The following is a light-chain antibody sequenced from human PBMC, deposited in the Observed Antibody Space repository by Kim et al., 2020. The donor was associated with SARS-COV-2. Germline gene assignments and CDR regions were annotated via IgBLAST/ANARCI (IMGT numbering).Light chain of an antibody. CDR1: QSVSSSY. V-gene: IGKV3-20*01. J-gene: IGKJ4*01. CDR3: QQYGSA. CDR2: GAS. Sequence: LYLSPGERATLACRASQSVSSSYLAWYQQKPGQAPRLLIYGASSRATGIPDRFSGSGSGTDFTLTISRLEPEDFAVYYCQQYGSAFGGGTKVEIK.